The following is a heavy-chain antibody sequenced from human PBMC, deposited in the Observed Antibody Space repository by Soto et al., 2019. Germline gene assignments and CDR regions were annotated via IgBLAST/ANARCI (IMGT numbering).Heavy chain of an antibody. V-gene: IGHV4-4*02. Sequence: QVQLQESGPGLVKPSGTLSLTCVLSGSSVSNSNWWTWVRQPPGKGLEWIGEIYHTGDTNYNPSLVSRVTLSIDKSRNQFSLRLGSVTAADTAVYFCARNGIYYYYMDVWGRGTTVTVSS. J-gene: IGHJ6*03. CDR2: IYHTGDT. D-gene: IGHD1-1*01. CDR1: GSSVSNSNW. CDR3: ARNGIYYYYMDV.